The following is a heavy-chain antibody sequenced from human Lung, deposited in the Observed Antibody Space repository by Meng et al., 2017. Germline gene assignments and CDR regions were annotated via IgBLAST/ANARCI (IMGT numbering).Heavy chain of an antibody. Sequence: EVQVVGSGGGLVQPGGSLKLSCAVSGVSFSDSDIHWVRQASGKGLEWVGRIGGRPKSYAAAYAAPVRGRFTISRDDSRNTAYLQMNSLKTEDSAVYYCTIYIRGHIWGQGTMVTVSS. V-gene: IGHV3-73*02. D-gene: IGHD6-19*01. CDR3: TIYIRGHI. J-gene: IGHJ3*02. CDR1: GVSFSDSD. CDR2: IGGRPKSYAA.